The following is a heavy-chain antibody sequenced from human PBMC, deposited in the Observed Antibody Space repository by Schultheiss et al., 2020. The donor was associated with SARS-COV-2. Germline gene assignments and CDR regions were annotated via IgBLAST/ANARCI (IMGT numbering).Heavy chain of an antibody. CDR1: GFTFDDHA. Sequence: GESLKISCAASGFTFDDHAMYWVRQAPGKGLEWVSYISSSGSTIYYADSVKGRFTISRDNAKNSLYLQMNSLRAEDTAVYYCAKDVLQLVRGDYWGQGTLVTVSS. D-gene: IGHD6-13*01. CDR2: ISSSGSTI. CDR3: AKDVLQLVRGDY. J-gene: IGHJ4*02. V-gene: IGHV3-11*01.